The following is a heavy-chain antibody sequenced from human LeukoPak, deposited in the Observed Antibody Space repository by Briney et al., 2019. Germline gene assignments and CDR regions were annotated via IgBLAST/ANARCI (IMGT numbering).Heavy chain of an antibody. Sequence: ASVKVSCKASGYTFTGYYMHWVRQAPGQGLEWMGWINPNSGGTNYAQKLQGRVTMTRNTSISTAYMELSSLRSEDTAVYYCARGRRSGSSYYFDYWGQGTLVTVSS. V-gene: IGHV1-2*02. CDR3: ARGRRSGSSYYFDY. J-gene: IGHJ4*02. D-gene: IGHD1-26*01. CDR1: GYTFTGYY. CDR2: INPNSGGT.